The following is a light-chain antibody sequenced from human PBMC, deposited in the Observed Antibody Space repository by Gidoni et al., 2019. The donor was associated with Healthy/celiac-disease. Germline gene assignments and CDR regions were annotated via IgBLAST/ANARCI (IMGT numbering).Light chain of an antibody. CDR2: AAS. Sequence: DIQMIHSPSSPSASVGDRVTITCRPSQSIRSYLNGYQQTPGKDPNRLIYAASSLQSGVPSRFSGSGAWTEDTLTISSLQPADYATDYCQQRYSTPKAHTFGGGTKVEIK. J-gene: IGKJ4*01. CDR3: QQRYSTPKAHT. V-gene: IGKV1-39*01. CDR1: QSIRSY.